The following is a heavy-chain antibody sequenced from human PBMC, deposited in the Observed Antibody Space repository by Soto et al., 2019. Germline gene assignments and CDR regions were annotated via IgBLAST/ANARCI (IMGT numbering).Heavy chain of an antibody. CDR3: AREPIDGVVMRLVMDV. V-gene: IGHV3-30-3*01. Sequence: QVQLVESGGGVVQPGRSLRLSCAASGFTFSSYAMHWVRQAPGKGLEWVAVISYDGSNKYYADSVKGRFTISRDNSKNTLYLQMNSLRAEDTAVYYCAREPIDGVVMRLVMDVWGQGTTVTVSS. D-gene: IGHD3-3*01. CDR1: GFTFSSYA. CDR2: ISYDGSNK. J-gene: IGHJ6*02.